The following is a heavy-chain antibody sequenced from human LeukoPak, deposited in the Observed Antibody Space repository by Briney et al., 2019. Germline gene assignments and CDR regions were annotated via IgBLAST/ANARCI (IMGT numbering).Heavy chain of an antibody. CDR1: GYSISSGYY. CDR2: IYHSGST. V-gene: IGHV4-38-2*01. Sequence: SETLSLTCAVSGYSISSGYYWGWIRQPPGKGLEWIGSIYHSGSTYYNPSLKSRVTISVDTSKNQFSLKLSCVTAADTAVYYCARRVDYYDSSGYVGAFDIWGQGTMVTVSS. D-gene: IGHD3-22*01. CDR3: ARRVDYYDSSGYVGAFDI. J-gene: IGHJ3*02.